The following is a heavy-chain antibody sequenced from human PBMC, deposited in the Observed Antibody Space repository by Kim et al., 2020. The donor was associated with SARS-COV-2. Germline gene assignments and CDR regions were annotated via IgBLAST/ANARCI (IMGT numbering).Heavy chain of an antibody. D-gene: IGHD6-19*01. Sequence: GGSLRLSCAASGFTFSSYGMHWVRQAPGKGLEWVAVIWYDGSNKYYADSVKGRFTISRDNSKNTLYLQMNSLRAEDTAVYYCASEPGYSSGNYYFDYWGQGTLVTVSS. J-gene: IGHJ4*02. V-gene: IGHV3-33*01. CDR1: GFTFSSYG. CDR3: ASEPGYSSGNYYFDY. CDR2: IWYDGSNK.